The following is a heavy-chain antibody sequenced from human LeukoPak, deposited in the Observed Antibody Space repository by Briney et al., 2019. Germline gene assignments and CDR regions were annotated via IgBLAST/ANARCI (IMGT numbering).Heavy chain of an antibody. CDR1: GGSFSGYY. CDR2: INHSGST. Sequence: PSETLSLTCAVYGGSFSGYYWSWIRQPPGKGLEWIGEINHSGSTNYNPSLKSRVTISADTSKNQFSLKLSSVTAADTAVYYCARGRRRQGVYGMDVWGQGTTVTVSS. J-gene: IGHJ6*02. CDR3: ARGRRRQGVYGMDV. V-gene: IGHV4-34*01.